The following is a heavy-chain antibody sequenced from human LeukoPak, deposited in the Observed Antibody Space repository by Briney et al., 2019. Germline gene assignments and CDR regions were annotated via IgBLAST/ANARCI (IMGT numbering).Heavy chain of an antibody. CDR3: ARHVTVWFGPPYYYYYYMDV. CDR2: INHSGST. D-gene: IGHD3-10*01. J-gene: IGHJ6*03. Sequence: SETLSLTCAVYGGSFSGYSWSYIRQPPGKGLEWIGEINHSGSTNYNPTLKSRVTISVDTSKNQFSLKLSSVTAADTAVYYCARHVTVWFGPPYYYYYYMDVWGKGTTVTISS. CDR1: GGSFSGYS. V-gene: IGHV4-34*01.